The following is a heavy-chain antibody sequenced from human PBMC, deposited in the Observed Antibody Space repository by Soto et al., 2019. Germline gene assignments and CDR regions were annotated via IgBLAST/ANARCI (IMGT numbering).Heavy chain of an antibody. D-gene: IGHD2-8*02. J-gene: IGHJ4*02. Sequence: QVQLVQSGAEVKKPESSVKVSCKTSGGTFVRHVISWVRQAPGQGPEWMGKINPLSGIPNYAQKFQDRVTFTADTDSSTAYMELSSLRSDDTAVYYCAATACAATWCTPSHNLNHRGQGTLVNVTS. CDR3: AATACAATWCTPSHNLNH. CDR1: GGTFVRHV. V-gene: IGHV1-69*09. CDR2: INPLSGIP.